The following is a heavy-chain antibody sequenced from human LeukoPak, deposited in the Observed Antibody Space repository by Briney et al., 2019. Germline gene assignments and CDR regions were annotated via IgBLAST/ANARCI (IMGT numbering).Heavy chain of an antibody. Sequence: SETLSLTCAVYGGSFSGYYWSWIRQPPGKGLEWIGEINHSGSTNYNPSLKSRVTISVDTSKNQFSLKLSSVTAADTAVYYCARAPSTYYDFWSGLRYFDYWGQGTLVRLL. CDR1: GGSFSGYY. D-gene: IGHD3-3*01. V-gene: IGHV4-34*01. CDR3: ARAPSTYYDFWSGLRYFDY. J-gene: IGHJ4*02. CDR2: INHSGST.